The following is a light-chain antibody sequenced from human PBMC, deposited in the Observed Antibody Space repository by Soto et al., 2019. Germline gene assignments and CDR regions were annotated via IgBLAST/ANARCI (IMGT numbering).Light chain of an antibody. CDR2: AGS. CDR1: QGISNC. J-gene: IGKJ4*01. V-gene: IGKV1-9*01. CDR3: QQLTSNPLT. Sequence: DIQLTQSPSFVSASVGDRVTITCRASQGISNCLAWYQQKPGRAPNLLIYAGSTLQSGVPSRFSGSGSGTDFTLTISSLQPEDVATYYCQQLTSNPLTFGGGTKVEIK.